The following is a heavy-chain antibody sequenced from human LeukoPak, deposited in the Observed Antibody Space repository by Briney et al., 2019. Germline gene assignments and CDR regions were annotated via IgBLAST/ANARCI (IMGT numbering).Heavy chain of an antibody. CDR2: ISWNSGSI. CDR3: AKESCSGGSCYDAFDL. V-gene: IGHV3-9*03. J-gene: IGHJ3*01. CDR1: GFRFDDYA. Sequence: TGGSLRLCCAASGFRFDDYAMHWVPQAPGKGLEWVSGISWNSGSIGYADSVKGRFTISRDNAKNSLYLQMDSLRAEDMALYHCAKESCSGGSCYDAFDLWGQGTMVTVSS. D-gene: IGHD2-15*01.